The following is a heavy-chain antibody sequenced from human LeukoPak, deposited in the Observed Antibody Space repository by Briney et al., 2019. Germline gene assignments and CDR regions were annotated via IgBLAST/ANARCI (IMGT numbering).Heavy chain of an antibody. CDR1: GGSISSYY. J-gene: IGHJ4*02. D-gene: IGHD3-9*01. V-gene: IGHV4-59*01. CDR3: ARAVSAYYDILTGYYQWGANYFDY. CDR2: IYYSGST. Sequence: SETLSLTCTVSGGSISSYYWSWIRQPPGKGLEWIGYIYYSGSTNYNPSLKSRVTISVDTSKNQFSLKLSSVTAADTAVYYCARAVSAYYDILTGYYQWGANYFDYWGQGTLVTVSS.